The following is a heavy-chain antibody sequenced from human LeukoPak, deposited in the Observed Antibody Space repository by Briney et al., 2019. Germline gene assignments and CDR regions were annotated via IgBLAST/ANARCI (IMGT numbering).Heavy chain of an antibody. D-gene: IGHD5-24*01. CDR3: AKDPERWLQLRLGFSD. J-gene: IGHJ4*02. CDR2: IRYDGSNK. V-gene: IGHV3-30*02. Sequence: GGSLRLSCAASGFTFSSYGIHWVRQAPGKGLEWVAFIRYDGSNKYYADSVKGRFTISRDNSKNTLYLQMNSLRAEDTAVYYCAKDPERWLQLRLGFSDWGQGTLVTVSS. CDR1: GFTFSSYG.